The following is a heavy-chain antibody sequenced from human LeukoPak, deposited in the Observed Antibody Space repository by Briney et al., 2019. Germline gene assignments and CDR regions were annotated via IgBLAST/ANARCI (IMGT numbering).Heavy chain of an antibody. D-gene: IGHD1-26*01. CDR1: NGSLSGYF. V-gene: IGHV4-34*12. CDR2: VIPGGNI. CDR3: ARKAVGPTSNYFDY. Sequence: SETLSLTCVVSNGSLSGYFWSWVRQPPGKGLEWIGEVIPGGNINHNPSLKSRVTISPDTSKNQFSLKLSSVTAADTAVYYCARKAVGPTSNYFDYWGQGTLVTVSS. J-gene: IGHJ4*02.